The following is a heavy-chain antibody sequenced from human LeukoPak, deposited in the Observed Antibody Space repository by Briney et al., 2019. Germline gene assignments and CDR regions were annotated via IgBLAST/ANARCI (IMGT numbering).Heavy chain of an antibody. CDR2: TYYRSKWYT. Sequence: SQTLSLTCAISGDSVSNNNAAWNWIRQSPSRGLEWLGRTYYRSKWYTDYAVSVSSRITINPDASKNQFSLKLSSVTAADTAVYYCARGVRYCSSTSCYNNWFDPWGQGTLVTVSS. CDR3: ARGVRYCSSTSCYNNWFDP. D-gene: IGHD2-2*01. CDR1: GDSVSNNNAA. V-gene: IGHV6-1*01. J-gene: IGHJ5*02.